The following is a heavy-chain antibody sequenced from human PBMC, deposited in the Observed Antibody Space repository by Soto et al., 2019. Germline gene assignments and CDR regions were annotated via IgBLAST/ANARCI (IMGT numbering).Heavy chain of an antibody. J-gene: IGHJ5*02. D-gene: IGHD2-15*01. CDR3: ARRRGRLGYCSGGSCYRNWFDP. CDR1: GGSFSGYY. CDR2: INHSGST. V-gene: IGHV4-34*01. Sequence: QVQLQQWGAGLLKPSETLSLTCAVYGGSFSGYYWSWIRQPPGKGLEWIGEINHSGSTNYNPFLKSRVTISGDQSKHQCSLTLSSVPAADTAVYYCARRRGRLGYCSGGSCYRNWFDPWGQGTLVTVSS.